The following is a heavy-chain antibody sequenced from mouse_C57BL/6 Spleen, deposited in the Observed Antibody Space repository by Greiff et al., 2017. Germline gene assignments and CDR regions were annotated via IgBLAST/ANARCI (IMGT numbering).Heavy chain of an antibody. Sequence: VQLQQPGAELVKPGASVKLSCKASGYTFTSYWMHWVKQRPGPGLEWIGMVHPNSGSTNYNEKFKSKATLTVDKSSSTAYMQLSSLTSENSAVYYCSRYYGSSPLGFAYWGQGTLVTVSA. V-gene: IGHV1-64*01. J-gene: IGHJ3*01. CDR3: SRYYGSSPLGFAY. D-gene: IGHD1-1*01. CDR2: VHPNSGST. CDR1: GYTFTSYW.